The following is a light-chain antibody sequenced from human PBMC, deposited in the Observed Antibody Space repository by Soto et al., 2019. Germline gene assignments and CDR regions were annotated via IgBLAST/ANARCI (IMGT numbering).Light chain of an antibody. J-gene: IGKJ1*01. CDR1: QSVSSSY. CDR2: GAS. V-gene: IGKV3-20*01. Sequence: EIVLTQSPGTLSLSPGERATLSCRASQSVSSSYLAWYQQKPGQAPRLLIYGASSRAPGIPDRFSGSGSGTDFTLTISRLEPEDFAVYYCQQYGSSPKTFGQGTKVGIK. CDR3: QQYGSSPKT.